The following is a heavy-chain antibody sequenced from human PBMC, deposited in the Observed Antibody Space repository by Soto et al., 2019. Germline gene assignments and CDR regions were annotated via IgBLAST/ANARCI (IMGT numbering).Heavy chain of an antibody. CDR1: GYSISSGYY. CDR2: IYHSGST. D-gene: IGHD2-15*01. CDR3: ARGGYCSGGSCSTLGDFDY. Sequence: LSLTCAVSGYSISSGYYWGWIRQPPGKGLEWIGSIYHSGSTYYNPSLKTRVTISVDTSKNQFSLKLSSVTAADTAVYYCARGGYCSGGSCSTLGDFDYWGQGTLVTVSS. V-gene: IGHV4-38-2*01. J-gene: IGHJ4*02.